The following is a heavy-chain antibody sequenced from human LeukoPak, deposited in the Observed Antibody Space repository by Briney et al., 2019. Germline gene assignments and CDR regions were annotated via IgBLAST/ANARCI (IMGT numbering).Heavy chain of an antibody. J-gene: IGHJ3*02. CDR2: VSGSGDNT. Sequence: CAMSWVRQAPGKGLEWVSAVSGSGDNTYYADSVKGRFIISRDNSKNTLHLQMISLRAEDSAVYYCAAQWLVLGAFDIWGQGTMVTVSS. V-gene: IGHV3-23*01. CDR3: AAQWLVLGAFDI. CDR1: CA. D-gene: IGHD6-19*01.